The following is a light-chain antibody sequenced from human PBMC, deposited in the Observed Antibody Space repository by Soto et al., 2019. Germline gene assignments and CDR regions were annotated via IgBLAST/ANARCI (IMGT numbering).Light chain of an antibody. V-gene: IGLV1-40*01. J-gene: IGLJ3*02. Sequence: QSVLTQPPSVSGGPGQRVTISCTGNSIGAGGDVHWYQQLPGTAPKLLIYGNTNRPAGVPDRFSGSKSGSSASLAITGLQAEDEADYYCQSNRLSGSLFGGGTKLTVL. CDR2: GNT. CDR3: QSNRLSGSL. CDR1: SIGAGGD.